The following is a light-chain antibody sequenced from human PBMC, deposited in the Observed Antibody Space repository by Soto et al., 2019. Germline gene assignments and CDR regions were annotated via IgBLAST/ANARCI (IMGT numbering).Light chain of an antibody. J-gene: IGLJ1*01. Sequence: QSVLTQPASVSGSPGQSITISCTGSSSDVARYNRVSWYQHHPGKAPRLIIYDVGSSVVSHRFSGSRSGDAASLTISGLQAEDEDDYYCGSYRSDNTYVFGTGTKVT. CDR2: DVG. CDR1: SSDVARYNR. CDR3: GSYRSDNTYV. V-gene: IGLV2-14*01.